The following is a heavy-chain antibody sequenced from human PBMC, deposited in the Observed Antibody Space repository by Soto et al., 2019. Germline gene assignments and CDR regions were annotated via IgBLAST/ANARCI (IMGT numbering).Heavy chain of an antibody. CDR1: GGSISSSSYY. J-gene: IGHJ6*03. V-gene: IGHV4-39*01. Sequence: SETLSLTCTVSGGSISSSSYYWGWIRQPPGKGLEWIGSIYYSGSTYYNPSLKSRVTISVDTSKNQFSLKLSSVTAADTAVYYCARTYYDFWSGLGIYMDVWGKGTTVTVSS. CDR3: ARTYYDFWSGLGIYMDV. D-gene: IGHD3-3*01. CDR2: IYYSGST.